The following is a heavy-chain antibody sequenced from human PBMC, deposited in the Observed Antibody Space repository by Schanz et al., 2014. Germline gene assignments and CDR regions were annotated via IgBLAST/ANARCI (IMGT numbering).Heavy chain of an antibody. V-gene: IGHV3-23*04. D-gene: IGHD4-17*01. CDR3: AKDCPSDYGDHCFDF. CDR1: GFTFSNHA. Sequence: EVQLVESGGGLVQPGGSLRLSCETSGFTFSNHAMSWVRQAPGKGLEWVSAISGRGGRTYYADSVKGRFTISRDNSKNTLYLQMNSLRAEYTAVYYCAKDCPSDYGDHCFDFWGQGTLVTVSS. J-gene: IGHJ4*02. CDR2: ISGRGGRT.